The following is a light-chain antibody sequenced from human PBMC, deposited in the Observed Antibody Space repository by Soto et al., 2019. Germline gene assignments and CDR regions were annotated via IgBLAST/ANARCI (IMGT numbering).Light chain of an antibody. J-gene: IGLJ2*01. V-gene: IGLV2-23*01. Sequence: QSVLTQPASVSGSPGQSITISCTGTSSDVGSYNLVSWYQQHPGKAPKLMIYDDIKRPSGISNRFSGSKSGNTASLTISGLQADDEADYYCCSYAGSSTVVFGGGTKLTVL. CDR2: DDI. CDR1: SSDVGSYNL. CDR3: CSYAGSSTVV.